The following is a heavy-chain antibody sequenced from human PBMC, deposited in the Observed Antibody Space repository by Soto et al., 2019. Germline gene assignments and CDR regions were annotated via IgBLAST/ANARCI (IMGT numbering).Heavy chain of an antibody. CDR3: ARDFSTVTRDNAFDI. CDR1: GFTFSSYS. V-gene: IGHV3-48*01. D-gene: IGHD4-17*01. J-gene: IGHJ3*02. Sequence: EVQLVESGGGLVQPGWSLRLSCAASGFTFSSYSMNWVRKAPGKGLEWVSYISSSSSTIYYADSVKGRFTISRDNAKNSLYMQMNSQRAEDTAVYYCARDFSTVTRDNAFDIWGQGTMVTVSS. CDR2: ISSSSSTI.